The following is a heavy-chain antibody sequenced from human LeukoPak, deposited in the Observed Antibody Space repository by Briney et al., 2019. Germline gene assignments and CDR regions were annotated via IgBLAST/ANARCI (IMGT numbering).Heavy chain of an antibody. CDR2: ISGSGDTT. V-gene: IGHV3-23*01. J-gene: IGHJ4*02. Sequence: GGPLRLSCAVSGFTFSSCIMRWVRQAPGKGLEGVSSISGSGDTTFYADSVKGRFTISRDNSKNTLYLHMNSLRADDTAVYYCAKALMYGEGGQYYLDHWGQGTLVTVSS. D-gene: IGHD4-17*01. CDR1: GFTFSSCI. CDR3: AKALMYGEGGQYYLDH.